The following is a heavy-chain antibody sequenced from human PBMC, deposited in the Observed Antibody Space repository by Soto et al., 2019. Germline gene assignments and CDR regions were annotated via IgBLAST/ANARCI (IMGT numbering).Heavy chain of an antibody. CDR1: GFIFSSYA. J-gene: IGHJ4*02. CDR2: ISGTGDNA. V-gene: IGHV3-23*01. CDR3: AKFFAAGTRGYFES. Sequence: XGSLRLSCAASGFIFSSYAMSWVRQAPGKGLEWVSAISGTGDNAYYADSVKGRFTTSRDNSNSILSLRMKSLRAEDTAIYYCAKFFAAGTRGYFESWGKGTLVT. D-gene: IGHD3-3*01.